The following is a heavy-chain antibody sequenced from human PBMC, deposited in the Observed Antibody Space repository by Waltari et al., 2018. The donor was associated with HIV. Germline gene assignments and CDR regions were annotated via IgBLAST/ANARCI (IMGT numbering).Heavy chain of an antibody. CDR2: IEQNGDT. Sequence: QVRLQQWGAGQLKPSETLSLTCAVYGDSLGGYFWAWIRRSPEKEMEWIGEIEQNGDTNYHPSYKSRLTISVDTSKNQFSLTLRSATAADTAEYYCARGLGRRPHFRSYDPWGQGTPVTVSS. V-gene: IGHV4-34*01. J-gene: IGHJ5*02. CDR3: ARGLGRRPHFRSYDP. D-gene: IGHD3-3*02. CDR1: GDSLGGYF.